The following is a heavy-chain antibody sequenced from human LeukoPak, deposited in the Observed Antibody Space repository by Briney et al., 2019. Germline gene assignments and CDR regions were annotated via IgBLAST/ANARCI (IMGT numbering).Heavy chain of an antibody. J-gene: IGHJ5*01. D-gene: IGHD5/OR15-5a*01. Sequence: SETLSLTCTVSGGSISSYYWSWIRQPAGKGLEWIGRIYTSGSTNYNPSLKSRVTISVDTSENLFSLKLSSVTVADTAVYYCAKDVYRGRFDPWGPGTLVTVSS. CDR2: IYTSGST. CDR3: AKDVYRGRFDP. CDR1: GGSISSYY. V-gene: IGHV4-4*07.